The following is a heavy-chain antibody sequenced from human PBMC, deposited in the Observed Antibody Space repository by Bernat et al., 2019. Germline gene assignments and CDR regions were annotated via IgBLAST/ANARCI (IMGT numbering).Heavy chain of an antibody. D-gene: IGHD2-15*01. Sequence: QLQLQESGPGLVKPSETLSLTCTVSGGSISSSSYYWGWIRQPPGKGLEWIGSIYYSGSTYYNPSLKSRVTISVGTSKNQVSLKRSSVTAADTAVYYCARVETYCSGGSCYNWGAFDIWGQGTMVTVSS. CDR1: GGSISSSSYY. J-gene: IGHJ3*02. CDR2: IYYSGST. CDR3: ARVETYCSGGSCYNWGAFDI. V-gene: IGHV4-39*01.